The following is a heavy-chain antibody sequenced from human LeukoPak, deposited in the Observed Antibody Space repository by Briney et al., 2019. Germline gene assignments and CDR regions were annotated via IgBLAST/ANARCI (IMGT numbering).Heavy chain of an antibody. CDR2: IYYSGST. CDR1: GGSISSGGYY. J-gene: IGHJ4*02. D-gene: IGHD3-22*01. V-gene: IGHV4-31*03. Sequence: SETLSPTCTVSGGSISSGGYYWSWIRQHPGRGLEWIGYIYYSGSTYYNPSLKSRVTISVDTSKNQFSLKLSSVTAADTAVYYCARDRRDYYDSSGYYYFDYWGQGTLVTVSS. CDR3: ARDRRDYYDSSGYYYFDY.